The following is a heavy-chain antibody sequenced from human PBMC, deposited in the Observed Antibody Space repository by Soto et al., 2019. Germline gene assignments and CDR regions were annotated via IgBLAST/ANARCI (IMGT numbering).Heavy chain of an antibody. V-gene: IGHV3-30-3*01. CDR3: TRDLNRDSGR. CDR2: ISYDGSNK. CDR1: GFTFSSYA. Sequence: GGSLRLSCAASGFTFSSYAMHWVRQAPGKGLEWVAVISYDGSNKYYADSVKGRFTISRDNAKNTLYLQMNSLRAEDTARYYYTRDLNRDSGRWGQGTQVTVSS. D-gene: IGHD1-26*01. J-gene: IGHJ4*02.